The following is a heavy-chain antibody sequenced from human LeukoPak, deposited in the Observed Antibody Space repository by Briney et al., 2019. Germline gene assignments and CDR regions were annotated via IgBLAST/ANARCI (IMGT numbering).Heavy chain of an antibody. J-gene: IGHJ5*02. CDR1: GGSVSSYS. Sequence: SETLSLTCTVSGGSVSSYSWSWIRQPPGKGLEWIGYFYYSGSTNYNPSLKSRVTISVDTSKNQFSLKLSSVTAADTAVYYCARHSTWFDPWGQGTLVTVSS. V-gene: IGHV4-59*08. CDR2: FYYSGST. CDR3: ARHSTWFDP.